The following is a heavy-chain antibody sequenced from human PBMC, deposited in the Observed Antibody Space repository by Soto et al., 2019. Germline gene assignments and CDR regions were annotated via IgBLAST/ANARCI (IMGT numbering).Heavy chain of an antibody. Sequence: QVQLVQSGAEVKKPGASVKVFCKASGYTFTSYFMYWVRQAPGQGLEWMGIINPSGGGTTYAQKFQGRVAMTRDTSTSTVYLELSSLRSDDTAIYYCSSGHYATRGGFDYWGQGTLVTVSS. V-gene: IGHV1-46*03. J-gene: IGHJ4*02. CDR3: SSGHYATRGGFDY. CDR2: INPSGGGT. CDR1: GYTFTSYF. D-gene: IGHD3-10*01.